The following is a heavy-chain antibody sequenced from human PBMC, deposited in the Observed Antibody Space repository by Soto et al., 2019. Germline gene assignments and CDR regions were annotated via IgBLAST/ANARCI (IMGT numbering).Heavy chain of an antibody. Sequence: QVQLVQSGAEEKKPGASVKVSCKASGYTFTSYAMHWVRQAPGQRLEWMGWINAGNGNTKYSQKFQGRVTITRDTSSSTAYMELSSLRSEDTAVYYCARVRGWYNWFDPWGQGTLVTVSS. J-gene: IGHJ5*02. CDR2: INAGNGNT. CDR3: ARVRGWYNWFDP. V-gene: IGHV1-3*05. CDR1: GYTFTSYA.